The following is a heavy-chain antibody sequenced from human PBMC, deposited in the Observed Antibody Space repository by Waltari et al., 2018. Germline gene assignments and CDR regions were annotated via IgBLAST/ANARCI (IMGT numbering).Heavy chain of an antibody. J-gene: IGHJ4*02. D-gene: IGHD3-16*01. CDR1: GGSISSSSYY. V-gene: IGHV4-39*07. CDR3: ARSMITFGGVTYYFDY. Sequence: QLQLQESGPGLVKPSETLSLTCTVSGGSISSSSYYWGWIRQPPGKGLEWIGSIYYSGSTYYNPSLKSRVTISVDTSKNQFSLKLSSVTAADTAVYYCARSMITFGGVTYYFDYWGQGTLVTVSS. CDR2: IYYSGST.